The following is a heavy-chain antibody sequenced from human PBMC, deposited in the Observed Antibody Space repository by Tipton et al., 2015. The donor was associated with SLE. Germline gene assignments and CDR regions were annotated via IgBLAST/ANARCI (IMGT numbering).Heavy chain of an antibody. V-gene: IGHV4-39*07. Sequence: TLSLTCTVSGGSISSSSYYWGWIRQPPGKGLEWIGSIYYSGSTYYNPSLKSRVTISVDTSKNQFSLKLSSVTAADTAVYYCGGRAIRFLGVGAFDIWGQGTMVTVSS. CDR3: GGRAIRFLGVGAFDI. CDR2: IYYSGST. J-gene: IGHJ3*02. CDR1: GGSISSSSYY. D-gene: IGHD3-3*01.